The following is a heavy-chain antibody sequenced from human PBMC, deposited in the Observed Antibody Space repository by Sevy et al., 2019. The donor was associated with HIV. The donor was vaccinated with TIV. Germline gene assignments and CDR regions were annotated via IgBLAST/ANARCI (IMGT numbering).Heavy chain of an antibody. D-gene: IGHD6-13*01. J-gene: IGHJ3*01. CDR3: ARGRVGDSSSWYGAFDV. CDR2: IFQSGAT. CDR1: GGSINSGGYS. V-gene: IGHV4-30-2*06. Sequence: QTLSLTCAVSGGSINSGGYSWSWIRQSPGKGLEWIGYIFQSGATYYIPSLQSRVSISVDMSKNQFSLNLRSVTAADTAVYYCARGRVGDSSSWYGAFDVWGQGTMVTVSS.